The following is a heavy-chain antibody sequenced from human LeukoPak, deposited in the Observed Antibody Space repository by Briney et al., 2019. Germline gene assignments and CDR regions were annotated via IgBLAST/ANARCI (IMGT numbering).Heavy chain of an antibody. D-gene: IGHD6-13*01. CDR2: IIPIFGTA. CDR1: GGTFSSYA. CDR3: ARDLKSSTNWFDP. V-gene: IGHV1-69*05. Sequence: SVKASCKASGGTFSSYAISWVRQAPGQGLEWMGGIIPIFGTANYAQKFQGRVTITTDESTSTAYMELSSLRSEDTAVYYCARDLKSSTNWFDPWGQGTLVTVSS. J-gene: IGHJ5*02.